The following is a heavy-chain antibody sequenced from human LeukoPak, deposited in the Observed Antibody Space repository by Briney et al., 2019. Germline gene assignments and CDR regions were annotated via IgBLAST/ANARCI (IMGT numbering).Heavy chain of an antibody. CDR3: ARLPLEYYYYGMDV. CDR2: IYYSGST. J-gene: IGHJ6*02. D-gene: IGHD1-1*01. Sequence: PSETLSLTCTVSGGSISSYYWSWIRQPPGKGLEWIGYIYYSGSTNYSPSLKSRVTISLDTSKNQFSLKLSSVTAADTAVYYCARLPLEYYYYGMDVWGQGTTVTVSS. V-gene: IGHV4-59*08. CDR1: GGSISSYY.